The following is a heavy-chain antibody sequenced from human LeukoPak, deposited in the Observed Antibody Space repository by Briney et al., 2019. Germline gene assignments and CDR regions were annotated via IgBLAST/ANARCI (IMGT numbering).Heavy chain of an antibody. Sequence: PSETLSLTXTVSDDSITNNFYFWGWIRQPPGTGLGWIGTIYYSGTAYYNPSLKSRVTISLDTSKNQFSLKLTSVTAADTAVYYCARHKVAVPQGFDYWGQGTLVTVSS. CDR3: ARHKVAVPQGFDY. D-gene: IGHD6-19*01. V-gene: IGHV4-39*01. CDR2: IYYSGTA. J-gene: IGHJ4*02. CDR1: DDSITNNFYF.